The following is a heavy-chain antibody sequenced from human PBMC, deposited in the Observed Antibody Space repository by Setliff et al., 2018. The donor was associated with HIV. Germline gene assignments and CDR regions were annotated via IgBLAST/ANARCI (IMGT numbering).Heavy chain of an antibody. CDR2: IYYSGAT. CDR1: GDSISSGGYY. D-gene: IGHD2-15*01. CDR3: ARDRGPYCSGSICHPPHSSYMDV. V-gene: IGHV4-31*03. J-gene: IGHJ6*03. Sequence: LSLTCTVSGDSISSGGYYWSWIRQLPGKGLEWIGYIYYSGATYYNPSLKSRITMSVDPSENQLSLRLSSVTSADTAVYYCARDRGPYCSGSICHPPHSSYMDVWGKGTTVTAP.